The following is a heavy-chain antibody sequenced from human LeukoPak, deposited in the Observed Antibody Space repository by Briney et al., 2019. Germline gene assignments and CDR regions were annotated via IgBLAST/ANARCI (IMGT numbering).Heavy chain of an antibody. CDR1: GGSISSDAYY. D-gene: IGHD5-18*01. CDR2: ISYSGNT. Sequence: PSETLSLTCTVSGGSISSDAYYWSWIRQHPWKGLEWIGYISYSGNTDYNPSLKMRVTLSVNTPKNQFSLTLSSVTAAATAVDYCARGVRGYSYGSFDYWGQGYLVTVSS. V-gene: IGHV4-31*03. J-gene: IGHJ4*02. CDR3: ARGVRGYSYGSFDY.